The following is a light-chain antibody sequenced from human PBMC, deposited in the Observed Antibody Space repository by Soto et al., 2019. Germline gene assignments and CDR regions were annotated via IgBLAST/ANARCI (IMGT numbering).Light chain of an antibody. CDR2: SAS. CDR1: QTIGQY. V-gene: IGKV1-39*01. J-gene: IGKJ4*01. CDR3: QESFSTPPA. Sequence: DIRMTQSPSSLSASVGDTVTMTCRAGQTIGQYVSWYRQKPGKAPDLLIYSASTLHSGVPSRFRGSGSETVFTLTISGLQPEDFGTYYCQESFSTPPAFGVGTKVEIK.